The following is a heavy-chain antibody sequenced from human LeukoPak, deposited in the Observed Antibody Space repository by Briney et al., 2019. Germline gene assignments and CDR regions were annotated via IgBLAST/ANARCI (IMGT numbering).Heavy chain of an antibody. J-gene: IGHJ3*02. V-gene: IGHV4-34*01. D-gene: IGHD3-22*01. CDR2: INHSGST. Sequence: SETLSLTCAVYGGSFSGYYWSWIRQPPGKGLEWIGEINHSGSTNYNPSLKSRVTISVDTSKNQFSLKLSSVTAADTAVYYCAREERGVVITRKVAFDIWGQGTMVTVSS. CDR3: AREERGVVITRKVAFDI. CDR1: GGSFSGYY.